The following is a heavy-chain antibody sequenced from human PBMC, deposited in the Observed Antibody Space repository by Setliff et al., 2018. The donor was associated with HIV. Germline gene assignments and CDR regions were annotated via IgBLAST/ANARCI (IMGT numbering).Heavy chain of an antibody. CDR3: VMAVADKGVYYFDY. CDR2: MYYSGSG. Sequence: PSETLSLTCTVSGASVSSGGYYWSWVRQLSGKGLEWIGYMYYSGSGYYNPSLQNRVTVSVDAPKNQFSLKLSSLTAADTAVYYCVMAVADKGVYYFDYWGQGTLVTVSS. J-gene: IGHJ4*02. CDR1: GASVSSGGYY. D-gene: IGHD6-19*01. V-gene: IGHV4-31*03.